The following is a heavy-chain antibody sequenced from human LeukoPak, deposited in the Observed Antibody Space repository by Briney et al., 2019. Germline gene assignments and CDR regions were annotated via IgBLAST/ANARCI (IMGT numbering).Heavy chain of an antibody. CDR1: GFTFDDYA. CDR2: ISWNSGSI. Sequence: GRSLRLSCAASGFTFDDYAMHWVRQAPGKGLEWVSGISWNSGSIGYVDSVKGRFTISRDNAKNSLYLQMNSLRAEDTALYYCAKDMGSVATALRVDYWGQGTLVTVSS. CDR3: AKDMGSVATALRVDY. V-gene: IGHV3-9*01. J-gene: IGHJ4*02. D-gene: IGHD5-12*01.